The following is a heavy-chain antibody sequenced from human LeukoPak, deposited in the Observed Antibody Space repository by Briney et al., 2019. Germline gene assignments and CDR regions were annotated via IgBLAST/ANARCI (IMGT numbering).Heavy chain of an antibody. Sequence: SVKVSCKASGGTFSSYAISWVRPGPGQGLEWMGGIIPIFGTANYAQKFQGRVTITADESTSTAYMELSSLRSEDTAVYYCARNTIFGVVILPRFDYWGQGTLVTVSS. CDR3: ARNTIFGVVILPRFDY. CDR1: GGTFSSYA. J-gene: IGHJ4*02. CDR2: IIPIFGTA. D-gene: IGHD3-3*01. V-gene: IGHV1-69*13.